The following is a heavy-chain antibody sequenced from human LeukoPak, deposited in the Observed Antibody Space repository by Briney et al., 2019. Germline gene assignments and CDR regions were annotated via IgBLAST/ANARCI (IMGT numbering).Heavy chain of an antibody. V-gene: IGHV4-30-4*01. J-gene: IGHJ4*02. D-gene: IGHD6-13*01. Sequence: SGTLSLTCTVSGGSISSGDYYWSWIRQPPGKGLEWIGYIYYSGSTYYNPSLKSRVTISVDTSKNQFSLKLSSVTAADTAVYHCARAAFSYSSSWGFDYWGQGTLVTVSS. CDR1: GGSISSGDYY. CDR3: ARAAFSYSSSWGFDY. CDR2: IYYSGST.